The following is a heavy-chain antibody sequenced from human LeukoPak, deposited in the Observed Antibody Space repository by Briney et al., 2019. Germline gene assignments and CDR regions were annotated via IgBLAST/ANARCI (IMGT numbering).Heavy chain of an antibody. V-gene: IGHV1-2*06. Sequence: ASVKVSCKASGYTFTGYYMHWVRQAPGQGLEWMGRINPNSGGTNYAQKFQGRVTMTRDTSISTAYMELSRLRSDDTAMYYCARHLQDTQFYYYYGMDVWGQGTTVTVSS. CDR3: ARHLQDTQFYYYYGMDV. J-gene: IGHJ6*02. CDR2: INPNSGGT. CDR1: GYTFTGYY. D-gene: IGHD5-18*01.